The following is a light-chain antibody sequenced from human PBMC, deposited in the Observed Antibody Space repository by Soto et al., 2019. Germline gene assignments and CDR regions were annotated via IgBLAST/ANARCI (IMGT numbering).Light chain of an antibody. Sequence: EFVLTQSPGTLSLSPGERATLSCRAIQTVRNNYLAWYQQKPGQAPKLLIYDASSRATGIPDRFSGGGSGTEFTLTISSVQSEDFAVYYCQQYNDWPPWTFGQGTKVDIK. CDR1: QTVRNNY. V-gene: IGKV3-20*01. CDR3: QQYNDWPPWT. CDR2: DAS. J-gene: IGKJ1*01.